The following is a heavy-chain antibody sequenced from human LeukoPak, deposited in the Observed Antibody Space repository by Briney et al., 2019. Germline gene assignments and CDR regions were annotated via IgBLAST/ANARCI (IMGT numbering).Heavy chain of an antibody. CDR3: ARDLRTPSDTNIAIDY. J-gene: IGHJ4*02. Sequence: GGSLRLSCAASGFTFSSYWMHWVRQAPGKGLVWVSSIKSDGSSAIYADSVKGRFTISRDNAKNTLYLQMNSLRAEDTAVYYCARDLRTPSDTNIAIDYWGQGTLVTVSS. V-gene: IGHV3-74*01. CDR2: IKSDGSSA. D-gene: IGHD4-23*01. CDR1: GFTFSSYW.